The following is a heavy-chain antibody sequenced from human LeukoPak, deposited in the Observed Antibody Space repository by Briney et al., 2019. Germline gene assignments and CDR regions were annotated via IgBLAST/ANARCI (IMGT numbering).Heavy chain of an antibody. D-gene: IGHD3-22*01. Sequence: SETLSLTCTVSGGSISSSSYYWGWIRQPPGKGLEWIGSIYYSGSTYYNPSLKSRVTISVDTSKNQFSLKLSSVTAADTAVYYCVRDHYYDSSGYISYAFDIWGQGTMVTVSS. V-gene: IGHV4-39*07. CDR1: GGSISSSSYY. J-gene: IGHJ3*02. CDR2: IYYSGST. CDR3: VRDHYYDSSGYISYAFDI.